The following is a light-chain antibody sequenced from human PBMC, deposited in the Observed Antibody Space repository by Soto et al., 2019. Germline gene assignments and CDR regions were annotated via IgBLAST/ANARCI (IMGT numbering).Light chain of an antibody. J-gene: IGLJ2*01. V-gene: IGLV2-14*01. CDR2: EVS. CDR1: SSDVGGYNY. CDR3: SSYTTSTITFVV. Sequence: QSVLTQPASVSGSPGQSITISCTGTSSDVGGYNYVSWYQQHPGEAPKLMIYEVSNRPSGVSNRFSGSSSGNTASLTISGLQAEDEADYYCSSYTTSTITFVVFGAGTKLTVL.